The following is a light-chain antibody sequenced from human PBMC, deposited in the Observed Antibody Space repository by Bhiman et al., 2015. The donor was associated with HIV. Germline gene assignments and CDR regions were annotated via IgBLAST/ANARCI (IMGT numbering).Light chain of an antibody. CDR3: QSYDSGLSALV. Sequence: QSVLTQPPSVSGAPGQRVTISCTASTSNIGAGYDVHWYQQLPGTAPKLLIYGNSNRPSGVPDRFSGSKSGTSASLAITGLQAEDEADYYCQSYDSGLSALVFGGGTKVTVL. J-gene: IGLJ1*01. V-gene: IGLV1-40*01. CDR2: GNS. CDR1: TSNIGAGYD.